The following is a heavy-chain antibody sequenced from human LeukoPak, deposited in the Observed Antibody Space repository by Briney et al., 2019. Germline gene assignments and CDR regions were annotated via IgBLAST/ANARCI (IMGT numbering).Heavy chain of an antibody. CDR3: ARDAHLWPEFDY. D-gene: IGHD2/OR15-2a*01. J-gene: IGHJ4*02. V-gene: IGHV1-2*02. CDR2: INPNSGGT. CDR1: GYTFTGYY. Sequence: ASVKVSCKASGYTFTGYYMHWVRQAPGQGLVWMGWINPNSGGTNYAQKFQGRVTMTRDTSISTAYMELSRLRSDDTAVYYCARDAHLWPEFDYWGQGTLVTVSS.